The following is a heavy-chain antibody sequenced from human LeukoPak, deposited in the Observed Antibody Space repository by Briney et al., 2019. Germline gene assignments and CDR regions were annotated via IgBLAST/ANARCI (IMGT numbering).Heavy chain of an antibody. CDR2: ISGSGGST. CDR1: GFTFSSYA. CDR3: AKDQAIFGVVLS. Sequence: PGASLRLSCAASGFTFSSYAVSWVRQAPGKGQEWVSAISGSGGSTYYADSVKGRFTISRDNSKNTLYLQMNSLRAEDTAVYYCAKDQAIFGVVLSWGQGTLVTVSS. V-gene: IGHV3-23*01. D-gene: IGHD3-3*01. J-gene: IGHJ5*02.